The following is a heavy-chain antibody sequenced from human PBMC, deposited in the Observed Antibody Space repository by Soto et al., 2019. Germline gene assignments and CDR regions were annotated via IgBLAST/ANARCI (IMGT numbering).Heavy chain of an antibody. Sequence: SEPLSLTCTVSGGSISSGGYYWSWIRQHPGKGLEWIGYIYYSGSTYYNPSLKSRVTISVDTSKNQFSLKLSSVTAADTAVYYCARDLRPGRPPLRWYIVLSGRATLLTVSS. CDR2: IYYSGST. CDR1: GGSISSGGYY. CDR3: ARDLRPGRPPLRWYIVL. J-gene: IGHJ2*01. V-gene: IGHV4-31*03.